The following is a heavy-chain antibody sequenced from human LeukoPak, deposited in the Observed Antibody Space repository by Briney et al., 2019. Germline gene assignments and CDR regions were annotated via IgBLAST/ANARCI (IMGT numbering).Heavy chain of an antibody. CDR1: GGTFSSYA. Sequence: SVKVSCKASGGTFSSYAISWVRQAPGQGLEWMGRIIPILGIANYAQKFQGRVTITADESTSTAYMELSSLRSEDTAVYYCARDRSGRYSGSYYLYWFDPWGQGTLVTVSS. CDR3: ARDRSGRYSGSYYLYWFDP. V-gene: IGHV1-69*04. D-gene: IGHD1-26*01. CDR2: IIPILGIA. J-gene: IGHJ5*02.